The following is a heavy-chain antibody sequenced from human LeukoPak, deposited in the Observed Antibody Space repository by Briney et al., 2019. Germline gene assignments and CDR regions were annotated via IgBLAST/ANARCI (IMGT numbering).Heavy chain of an antibody. V-gene: IGHV3-21*01. CDR3: ARDLYGGNYNWFDP. J-gene: IGHJ5*02. D-gene: IGHD4-23*01. CDR2: ISSSSSYI. CDR1: GFTFSSYS. Sequence: TGGSLRLSCAASGFTFSSYSVNWVRQAPGKGLEWVSSISSSSSYIYYADSVKGRFTISRDSAKNSLYLQMNSLRAEDTAVYYCARDLYGGNYNWFDPWGQGTLVTVSS.